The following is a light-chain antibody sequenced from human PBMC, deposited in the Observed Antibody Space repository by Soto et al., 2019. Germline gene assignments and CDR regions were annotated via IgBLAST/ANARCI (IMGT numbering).Light chain of an antibody. Sequence: DVQMTQSPSTLSASVGDTVTITCRASQNIGNWMAWYQRTPGKAPKLLVYRGSSLQSGVPSRFSGSGSGTEFTLSIVSLQPDDFAVYFCQQFNVYPYTFGQGTKLEIK. V-gene: IGKV1-5*03. CDR3: QQFNVYPYT. J-gene: IGKJ2*01. CDR2: RGS. CDR1: QNIGNW.